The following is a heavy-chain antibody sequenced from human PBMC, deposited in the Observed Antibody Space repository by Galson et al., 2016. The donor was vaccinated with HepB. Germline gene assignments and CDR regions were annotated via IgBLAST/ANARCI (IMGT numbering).Heavy chain of an antibody. D-gene: IGHD6-19*01. V-gene: IGHV3-7*03. CDR3: AKYGDEAGWNFHH. CDR2: IKEDGSKT. CDR1: GFTFSRFW. J-gene: IGHJ1*01. Sequence: SLRLSCAASGFTFSRFWMNWVRQAPGKGLEWVASIKEDGSKTFYVDSVKGRFTMSRDNVEESVSLQMNSLRAEDTAVYYCAKYGDEAGWNFHHWAQGTLVTVSS.